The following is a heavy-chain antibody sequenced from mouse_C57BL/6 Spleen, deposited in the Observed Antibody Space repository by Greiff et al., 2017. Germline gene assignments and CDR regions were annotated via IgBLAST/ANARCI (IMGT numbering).Heavy chain of an antibody. V-gene: IGHV1-61*01. Sequence: QVQLQQPGAELVRPGSSVKLSCKASGYTFTSYWMDWVKQRPGQGLEWIGNIYPSDSETHYNQKFKDKATLTVDKSSSTAYMQLSSLTSEDSAVYYCARGGGYDGNYDWYFDVWGTGTTVTVSS. CDR3: ARGGGYDGNYDWYFDV. CDR1: GYTFTSYW. J-gene: IGHJ1*03. CDR2: IYPSDSET. D-gene: IGHD2-1*01.